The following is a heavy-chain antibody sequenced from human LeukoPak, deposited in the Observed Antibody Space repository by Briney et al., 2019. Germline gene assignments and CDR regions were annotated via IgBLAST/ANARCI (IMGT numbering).Heavy chain of an antibody. D-gene: IGHD6-6*01. CDR1: GGTFSSYA. Sequence: ASVKVSCQASGGTFSSYAMSWVRQAPGQGLEWMGGIIPIFGTANYAQKFQGRVTITTDEATSTAYMELSSLRAEDTAVYYCARSIAAPDRIVIEDYYYMDVWGKGTTVTVPS. V-gene: IGHV1-69*05. CDR3: ARSIAAPDRIVIEDYYYMDV. CDR2: IIPIFGTA. J-gene: IGHJ6*03.